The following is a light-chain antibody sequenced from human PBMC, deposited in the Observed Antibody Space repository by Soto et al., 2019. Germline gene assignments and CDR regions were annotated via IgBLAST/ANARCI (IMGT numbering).Light chain of an antibody. CDR3: SSYTSSSTDV. CDR2: GNR. Sequence: QSVLTQPPSVSGAPGQRVTISCTGNNSNLGAGYDVHWYQQLPGAAPKLVIFGNRNRPSGVPERFSGSKSGTSASLAITGLQAEDEADYYCSSYTSSSTDVFGTGTKVTVL. J-gene: IGLJ1*01. V-gene: IGLV1-40*01. CDR1: NSNLGAGYD.